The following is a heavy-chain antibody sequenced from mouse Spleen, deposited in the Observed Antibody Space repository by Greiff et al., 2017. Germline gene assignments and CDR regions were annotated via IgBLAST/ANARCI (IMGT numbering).Heavy chain of an antibody. D-gene: IGHD3-2*01. CDR2: ISSGGGNT. Sequence: EVQLVESGGGLVKLGGSLKLSCAASGFTFSSYAMSWVRQTPEKRLEWVATISSGGGNTYYPDSVKGRFTISRDNAKNTLYLQMSSLKSEDTAMYYCARQRGDSSGLAYWGQGTLVTVSA. J-gene: IGHJ3*01. CDR3: ARQRGDSSGLAY. CDR1: GFTFSSYA. V-gene: IGHV5-9-3*01.